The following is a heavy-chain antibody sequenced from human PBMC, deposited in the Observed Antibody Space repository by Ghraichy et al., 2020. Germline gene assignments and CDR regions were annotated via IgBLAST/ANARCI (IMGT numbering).Heavy chain of an antibody. V-gene: IGHV3-74*01. CDR2: INSDGSST. Sequence: GGSLRLSCAASGFTFSSYWMHWVRQAPGKGLVWVSRINSDGSSTSYADSVKGRFTISRDNAKNTLYLQMNSLRAEDTAVYYCAREPFLEWLPRLENWGQGTLVTVSS. D-gene: IGHD3-3*01. CDR3: AREPFLEWLPRLEN. CDR1: GFTFSSYW. J-gene: IGHJ4*02.